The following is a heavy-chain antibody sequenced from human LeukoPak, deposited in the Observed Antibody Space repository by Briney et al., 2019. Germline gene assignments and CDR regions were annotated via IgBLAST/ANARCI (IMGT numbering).Heavy chain of an antibody. CDR3: ATINWNDGPFDY. Sequence: ASVKVSCKVSGYTLTELFMHWVRQAPGKGRKGMGGFDPEDGETIYAQKSQGRVTMTEDTSTDTAYMELSSLRSEDTAVFYCATINWNDGPFDYWGQGTLVTVSS. CDR2: FDPEDGET. V-gene: IGHV1-24*01. J-gene: IGHJ4*02. CDR1: GYTLTELF. D-gene: IGHD1-20*01.